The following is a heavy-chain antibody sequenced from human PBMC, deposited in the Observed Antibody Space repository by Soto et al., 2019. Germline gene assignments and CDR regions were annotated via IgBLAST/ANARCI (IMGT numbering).Heavy chain of an antibody. CDR1: GFTFSSYS. V-gene: IGHV3-21*01. CDR2: ISSSSSYI. J-gene: IGHJ6*03. CDR3: ARGDYGDYGFPEYYYYMDV. Sequence: GGSLRLSCAASGFTFSSYSMNWVRQAPGKGLEWVSSISSSSSYIYYADSVKGRFTISRDNAKNSLYLQMNSLRAEDTAVYYCARGDYGDYGFPEYYYYMDVWGKGTTVTVSS. D-gene: IGHD4-17*01.